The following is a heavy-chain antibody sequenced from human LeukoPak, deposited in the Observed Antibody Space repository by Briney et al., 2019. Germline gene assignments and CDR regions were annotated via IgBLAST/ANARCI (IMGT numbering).Heavy chain of an antibody. Sequence: PGGSLRLSCSASGFTFSSYSMYWVRQAPGKGLEWVANIRPDGSAQYYVDSMKGRFTISRDNAKNSLFLQMDSLRVEDTAVYYCARATVATAGTEWGQGTLVTVSP. CDR3: ARATVATAGTE. CDR1: GFTFSSYS. J-gene: IGHJ4*02. CDR2: IRPDGSAQ. D-gene: IGHD2-15*01. V-gene: IGHV3-7*01.